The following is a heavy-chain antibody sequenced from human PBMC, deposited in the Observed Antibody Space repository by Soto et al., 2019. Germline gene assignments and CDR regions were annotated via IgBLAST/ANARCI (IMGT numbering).Heavy chain of an antibody. V-gene: IGHV3-72*01. CDR1: GFTFSDYY. CDR3: VSANADPTGPWYFDL. D-gene: IGHD3-9*01. Sequence: EVQLVESGGGLVQPGGSLRLSCAASGFTFSDYYMDWVRQAPGKGLEWVARIRNKAKSYTTKYAASVNGRFTVSRDDSKSSMYLQMNSLETEDTAVYYCVSANADPTGPWYFDLWGRGTLVTVSS. CDR2: IRNKAKSYTT. J-gene: IGHJ2*01.